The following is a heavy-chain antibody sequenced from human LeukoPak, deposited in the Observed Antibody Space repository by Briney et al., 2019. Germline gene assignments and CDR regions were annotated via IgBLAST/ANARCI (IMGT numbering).Heavy chain of an antibody. CDR3: ARGCSATCYSTFDY. J-gene: IGHJ4*02. CDR2: IKEDGTEK. V-gene: IGHV3-7*03. CDR1: GFTFSNYW. D-gene: IGHD2-2*01. Sequence: GGSLRLSCAASGFTFSNYWMSWVRQAPGKGLEWVANIKEDGTEKYYVDSVKGRFTISRDNAKNALYLQMNSLRTEDTAIYYCARGCSATCYSTFDYWGLGTLVTVSS.